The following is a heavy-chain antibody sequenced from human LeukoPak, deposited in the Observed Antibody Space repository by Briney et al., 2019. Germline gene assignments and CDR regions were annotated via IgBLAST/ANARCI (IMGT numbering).Heavy chain of an antibody. CDR2: INLDGGKK. CDR3: ARGTRDGYNFNDY. V-gene: IGHV3-7*01. CDR1: GFTFSSYG. D-gene: IGHD5-24*01. J-gene: IGHJ4*02. Sequence: GGSLRLSCAASGFTFSSYGMHWVRQAPGKGLEWVANINLDGGKKYHVDSVKGRFTISRDNAKNSLYLQMNSLRVEDTAVYYCARGTRDGYNFNDYWGQGTLVTVSS.